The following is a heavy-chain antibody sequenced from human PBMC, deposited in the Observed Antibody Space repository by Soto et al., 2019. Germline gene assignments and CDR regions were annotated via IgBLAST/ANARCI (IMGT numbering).Heavy chain of an antibody. CDR1: GFTFRSYV. J-gene: IGHJ1*01. CDR3: ARWGTTGGLDV. D-gene: IGHD3-16*01. Sequence: QVQLVESGGGVVQPRTSLRVSCVGSGFTFRSYVIHWVRQAPGKGLEWVALTSYDGSDKYYGDSVRGRFTISRYNSRNTVDLQMDSLRLEDTALYYCARWGTTGGLDVWGQGTLVSVSS. V-gene: IGHV3-30*19. CDR2: TSYDGSDK.